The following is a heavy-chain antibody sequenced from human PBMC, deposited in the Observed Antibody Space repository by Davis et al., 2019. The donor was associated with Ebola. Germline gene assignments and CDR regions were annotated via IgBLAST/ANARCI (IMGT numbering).Heavy chain of an antibody. CDR3: ARGRRWLVVYARGNWFDP. D-gene: IGHD2-8*02. V-gene: IGHV4-34*01. CDR1: GGSFSGYW. J-gene: IGHJ5*02. CDR2: INHSGST. Sequence: SETLSLTCAVYGGSFSGYWWSWIRQPPGKGLEWIGEINHSGSTNYNPSLKSRVTISVDTSKNQFSLKLSSVTAADTAVYYCARGRRWLVVYARGNWFDPWGQGTLVTVSS.